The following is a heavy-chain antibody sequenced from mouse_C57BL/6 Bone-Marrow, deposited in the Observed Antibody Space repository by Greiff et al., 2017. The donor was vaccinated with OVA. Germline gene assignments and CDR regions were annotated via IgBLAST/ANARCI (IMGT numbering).Heavy chain of an antibody. CDR3: ARSHYYGKGAMDY. CDR1: GYTFTSYT. CDR2: INPSSGYP. D-gene: IGHD2-1*01. V-gene: IGHV1-4*01. Sequence: QVQLKESGAELARPGASVKMSCKASGYTFTSYTMHWVKQRPGQGLEWIGYINPSSGYPKYNQKFKDKATLTADKSSSTAYMQLSSLTSEDSAVYYCARSHYYGKGAMDYWGQGTSVTVSS. J-gene: IGHJ4*01.